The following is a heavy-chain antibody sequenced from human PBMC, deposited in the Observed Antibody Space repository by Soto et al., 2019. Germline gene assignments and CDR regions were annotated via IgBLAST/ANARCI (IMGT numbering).Heavy chain of an antibody. CDR1: GFTFSNYA. CDR3: ARNTIPPPHY. Sequence: EVQLLESGGGLVQPGGSLRLSCAASGFTFSNYAMSWVRQAPGKGLEWVSAISSSGDSPYYADSVKGRFTVSRDNSKNTRYLQMNSLRVEDTAIYYCARNTIPPPHYWGQGTLVAVSS. D-gene: IGHD1-1*01. V-gene: IGHV3-23*01. CDR2: ISSSGDSP. J-gene: IGHJ4*02.